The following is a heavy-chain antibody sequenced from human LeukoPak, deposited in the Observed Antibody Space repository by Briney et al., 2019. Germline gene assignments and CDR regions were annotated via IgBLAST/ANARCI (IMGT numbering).Heavy chain of an antibody. J-gene: IGHJ4*02. CDR1: GFTFSSYG. V-gene: IGHV3-21*04. CDR2: ISSSSSTI. CDR3: ARTYYDILTGYNPYFDY. Sequence: GGSLRLSCAASGFTFSSYGMNWVRQAPGKGLEWVSSISSSSSTIYYADSVKGRFTISRDNSKNTRYLQMNSLRAEDTAVYYCARTYYDILTGYNPYFDYWGQGILVTVA. D-gene: IGHD3-9*01.